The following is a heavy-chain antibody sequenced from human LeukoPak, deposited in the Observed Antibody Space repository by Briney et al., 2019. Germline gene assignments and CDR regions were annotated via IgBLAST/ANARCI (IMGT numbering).Heavy chain of an antibody. CDR2: IGGSGLDT. Sequence: GGSLRLSCAASGFTFSSYAMSWVRPAPGKGLEWVSSIGGSGLDTYYPDSVKGRFFISRDNDKSTLYLQMNSLGAEDTAVYFCAKEGVILGPSHFDHWGQGTLVTVSS. CDR1: GFTFSSYA. J-gene: IGHJ4*02. D-gene: IGHD2-21*01. CDR3: AKEGVILGPSHFDH. V-gene: IGHV3-23*01.